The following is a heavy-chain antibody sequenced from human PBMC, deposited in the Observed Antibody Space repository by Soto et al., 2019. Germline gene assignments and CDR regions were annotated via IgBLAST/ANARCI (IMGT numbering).Heavy chain of an antibody. CDR1: GFTFSSYS. CDR3: AREGYYDFWSGYPDC. V-gene: IGHV3-48*01. J-gene: IGHJ4*02. D-gene: IGHD3-3*01. Sequence: GGSLRLSCTASGFTFSSYSMNWVRQAPGKGLEWVSYISSSSSTIYYADSVKGRFTISRDNAKNSLYLQMNSLRAEDTAVYYCAREGYYDFWSGYPDCWGQGTLVTVSS. CDR2: ISSSSSTI.